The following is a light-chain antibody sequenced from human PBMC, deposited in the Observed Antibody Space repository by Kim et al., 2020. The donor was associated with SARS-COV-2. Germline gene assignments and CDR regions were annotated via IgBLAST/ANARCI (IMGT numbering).Light chain of an antibody. J-gene: IGKJ4*01. CDR3: LQHDTYPYS. CDR2: AAS. CDR1: QGISNN. V-gene: IGKV1-17*03. Sequence: DIQMTQSPSALSASLGDTVTITCRASQGISNNLAWFQQTPGKVPKRLIYAASTLQSGVPSRFSGSRSGTEFTLIINSLQPEDFATYFCLQHDTYPYSFGGGTKVDIK.